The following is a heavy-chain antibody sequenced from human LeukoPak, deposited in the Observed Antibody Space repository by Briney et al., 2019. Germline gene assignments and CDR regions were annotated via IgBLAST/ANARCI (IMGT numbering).Heavy chain of an antibody. CDR1: GFTFSSYS. J-gene: IGHJ4*02. D-gene: IGHD5-12*01. Sequence: GGSLRLSCAASGFTFSSYSMNWVRQAPGKGLEWVSYISSSSTIYYADSVKGRFTIPRDNAKNSLYLQMDSLRDEDTAVYYCARDGTATIFNYWGQGTLVTVSS. V-gene: IGHV3-48*02. CDR2: ISSSSTI. CDR3: ARDGTATIFNY.